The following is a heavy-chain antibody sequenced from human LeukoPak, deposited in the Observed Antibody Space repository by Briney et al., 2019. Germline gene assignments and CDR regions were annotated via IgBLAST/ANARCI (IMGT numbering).Heavy chain of an antibody. J-gene: IGHJ4*02. D-gene: IGHD2-15*01. V-gene: IGHV3-53*01. Sequence: PGGSLRLSCAASGFTFNIYAMSWVRQAPGKGLEWVSVIFGAGTTYYADSVKGRFTISRDNSKNTLYLQMNSLRAEDTAVYYCARAIQFGGYFDYWGQGTLVTVST. CDR2: IFGAGTT. CDR1: GFTFNIYA. CDR3: ARAIQFGGYFDY.